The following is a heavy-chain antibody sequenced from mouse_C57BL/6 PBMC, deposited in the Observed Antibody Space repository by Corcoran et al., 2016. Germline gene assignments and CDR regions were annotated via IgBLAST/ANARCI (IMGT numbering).Heavy chain of an antibody. CDR2: IYPRSGNT. CDR1: GYTFTSYG. J-gene: IGHJ1*03. Sequence: QVKLQQSGAELARPGASVKLSCKASGYTFTSYGISWVKQRTGQGLEWIGEIYPRSGNTYYNEKFKGKATLTADKSSSTAYMELRSLTSEDSAVYVCARSMGDGYSCGFDVWGTGTTVTVSS. CDR3: ARSMGDGYSCGFDV. D-gene: IGHD2-3*01. V-gene: IGHV1-81*01.